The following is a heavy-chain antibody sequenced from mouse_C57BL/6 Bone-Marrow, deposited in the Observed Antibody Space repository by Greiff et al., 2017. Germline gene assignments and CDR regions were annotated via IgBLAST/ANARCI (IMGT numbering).Heavy chain of an antibody. CDR2: IYPGSGST. CDR3: ARPYYRNYWYCDV. CDR1: GYTFTSYW. D-gene: IGHD2-14*01. J-gene: IGHJ1*03. Sequence: VQLQQPGAELVKPGASVKLSCKASGYTFTSYWITWVKQRPGQGLEWIGDIYPGSGSTNYNEKFKSKATLTVDTSSSTAYMQLSSLTSEDSAVYYCARPYYRNYWYCDVWGKGTTVTVSA. V-gene: IGHV1-55*01.